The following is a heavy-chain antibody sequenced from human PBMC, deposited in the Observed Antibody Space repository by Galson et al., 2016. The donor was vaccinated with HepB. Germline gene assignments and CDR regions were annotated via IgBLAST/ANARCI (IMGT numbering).Heavy chain of an antibody. CDR1: GDFINNGPYY. CDR2: INYSGTT. V-gene: IGHV4-31*03. J-gene: IGHJ5*02. Sequence: TLSLTCTVSGDFINNGPYYWTWVRQHPGKGLEWIGYINYSGTTYYNLSLKSRVTISIDASKNLFSLKLSSVTAADTAVYYCARVSSSIGNWFDTWGQGTLVTVSS. D-gene: IGHD2/OR15-2a*01. CDR3: ARVSSSIGNWFDT.